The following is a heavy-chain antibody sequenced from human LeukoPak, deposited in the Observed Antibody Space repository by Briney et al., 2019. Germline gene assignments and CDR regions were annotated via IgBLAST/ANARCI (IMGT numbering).Heavy chain of an antibody. V-gene: IGHV4-59*01. D-gene: IGHD5-24*01. CDR3: ARVGYNSAFDI. Sequence: SETLSLTCTVSGGSISTYYWSWIRQPPGKGLEWIGYIFYSGNTNYNPSLRSRVTISVDTSKNQFSLKLSSVTAADTAVYYCARVGYNSAFDIWGQGTMVTVSS. CDR1: GGSISTYY. J-gene: IGHJ3*02. CDR2: IFYSGNT.